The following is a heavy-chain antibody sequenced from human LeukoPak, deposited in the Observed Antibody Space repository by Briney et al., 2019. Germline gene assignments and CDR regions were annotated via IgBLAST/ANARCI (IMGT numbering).Heavy chain of an antibody. CDR2: TYSDGST. Sequence: GGSLRLSCTASGFTVSNNYMSWVRQAPGKGLECVSITYSDGSTDYADSVKGRFTISRDNSKNTLYLQMSSLRVEDTAVYYCARASGGYGGDAFDIWGQGTMVTVSS. CDR3: ARASGGYGGDAFDI. V-gene: IGHV3-53*01. J-gene: IGHJ3*02. D-gene: IGHD4-23*01. CDR1: GFTVSNNY.